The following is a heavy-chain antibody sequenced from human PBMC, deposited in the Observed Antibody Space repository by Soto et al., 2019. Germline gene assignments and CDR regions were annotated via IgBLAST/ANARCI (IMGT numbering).Heavy chain of an antibody. J-gene: IGHJ6*02. CDR1: GYTFTSYA. V-gene: IGHV1-69*04. CDR2: IIPILGIA. Sequence: GASVKVSCKASGYTFTSYAMHWVRQAPGQRLEWMGRIIPILGIANYAQKFQGRVTITADKSTSTAYMELSSLRSEDTAVYYCASLSDGDENYYYYGMDVWGQGTTVTVSS. CDR3: ASLSDGDENYYYYGMDV. D-gene: IGHD3-16*02.